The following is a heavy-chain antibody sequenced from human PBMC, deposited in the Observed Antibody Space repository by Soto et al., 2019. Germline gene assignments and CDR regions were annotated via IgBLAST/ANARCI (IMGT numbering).Heavy chain of an antibody. J-gene: IGHJ6*02. CDR2: IIPIFGTA. Sequence: ASVKVSCKASGGTFSSYAISWVRQAPGQGLEWMGGIIPIFGTANYAQKFQGRVTITADESTSTAYMELSSLRSEDTAVYYCAAGYCSSTSCLYYYYYGMDVWGQGTTVTVSS. CDR1: GGTFSSYA. D-gene: IGHD2-2*01. V-gene: IGHV1-69*13. CDR3: AAGYCSSTSCLYYYYYGMDV.